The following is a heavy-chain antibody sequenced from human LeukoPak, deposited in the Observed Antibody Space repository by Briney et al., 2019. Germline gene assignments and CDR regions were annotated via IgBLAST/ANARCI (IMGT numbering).Heavy chain of an antibody. CDR1: GASISDYY. D-gene: IGHD2-2*01. CDR2: IYYSGST. J-gene: IGHJ2*01. Sequence: PSETLSLTCTVSGASISDYYWSWIRQPPGKGLEWIGYIYYSGSTNYNPSLKSRVTISVDTSKNQFSLKLSSVTAADTAVYYCARVPSLGIVVVPAANWYFDLWGRGTLVTVSS. V-gene: IGHV4-59*01. CDR3: ARVPSLGIVVVPAANWYFDL.